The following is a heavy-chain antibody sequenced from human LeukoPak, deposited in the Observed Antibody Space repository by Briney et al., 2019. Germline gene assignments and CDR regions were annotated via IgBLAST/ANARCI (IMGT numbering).Heavy chain of an antibody. D-gene: IGHD2-15*01. V-gene: IGHV3-30*04. CDR2: ISYDGSNK. CDR3: ARDFSGWFPRSIYDY. Sequence: GGSLRLSCAASGFTFSSCAMHWVRQAPGKGLEWVAHISYDGSNKHYADSVKGRFTISRDNSKNTLYLQMNSLRAEDTALYYCARDFSGWFPRSIYDYWGQGTLVTVSS. J-gene: IGHJ4*02. CDR1: GFTFSSCA.